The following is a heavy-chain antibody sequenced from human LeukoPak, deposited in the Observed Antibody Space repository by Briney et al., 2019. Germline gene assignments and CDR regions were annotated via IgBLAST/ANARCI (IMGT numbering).Heavy chain of an antibody. CDR1: GYTFTSYY. CDR2: INPSGGST. J-gene: IGHJ6*03. D-gene: IGHD6-19*01. V-gene: IGHV1-46*03. Sequence: ASVKVSCKASGYTFTSYYMHWVRQAPGQGLEWMGIINPSGGSTSYAQKFQGRVTMTTDTSTSTAYMELRSLRSDDTAVYYCASHSSGWYNYYYYYYMDVWGKGTTVTISS. CDR3: ASHSSGWYNYYYYYYMDV.